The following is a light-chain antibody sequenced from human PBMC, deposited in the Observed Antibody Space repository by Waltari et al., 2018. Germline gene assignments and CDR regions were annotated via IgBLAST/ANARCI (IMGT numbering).Light chain of an antibody. CDR3: QQQYSTPPT. V-gene: IGKV4-1*01. J-gene: IGKJ4*01. Sequence: DIVMTQSPASLAVSLGERATINCKSSQSVLYTANNKNSLTWYQQKPGQPPKLLIYWACARESATPDRFSGSVSGTDFTLSITSLQAEDVATYYCQQQYSTPPTFGGGTKVEI. CDR1: QSVLYTANNKNS. CDR2: WAC.